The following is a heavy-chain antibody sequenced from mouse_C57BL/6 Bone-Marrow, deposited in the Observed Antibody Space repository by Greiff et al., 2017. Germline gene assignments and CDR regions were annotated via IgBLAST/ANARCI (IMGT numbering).Heavy chain of an antibody. CDR2: IYPTSGRT. J-gene: IGHJ2*01. V-gene: IGHV1-55*01. D-gene: IGHD4-1*01. Sequence: VQLQQPGAELVKPGASVKMSCKASGYTFTSYWITWVKQRPGQGLEWIGDIYPTSGRTNYNEKFKSKAILTVDPSSNTAYMQLSSLTSEDSAVFYCARSGPLGRRFDYWGQGTTLTVSS. CDR1: GYTFTSYW. CDR3: ARSGPLGRRFDY.